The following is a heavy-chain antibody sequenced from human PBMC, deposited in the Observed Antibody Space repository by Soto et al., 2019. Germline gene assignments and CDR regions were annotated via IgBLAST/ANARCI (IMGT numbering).Heavy chain of an antibody. V-gene: IGHV1-3*01. J-gene: IGHJ6*02. CDR3: ARDRTITGTDVYYYYGMDV. CDR1: GYTFTSYA. Sequence: ALVKVSCKASGYTFTSYAMHWVRQAPGQRLEWMGWINAGNGNTKYSQKFQGRVTITRDTSASTAYMELSSLRSEDTAVYYCARDRTITGTDVYYYYGMDVWGQGTTVTVSS. D-gene: IGHD1-7*01. CDR2: INAGNGNT.